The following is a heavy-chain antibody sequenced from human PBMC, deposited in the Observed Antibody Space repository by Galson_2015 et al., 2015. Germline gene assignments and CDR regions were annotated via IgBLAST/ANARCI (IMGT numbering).Heavy chain of an antibody. CDR3: ARHWGGYDIDYYYYYMDV. Sequence: SVKVSCKASGGTFSSYAISWVRQAPGQGLEWMGGIIPIFGTANYAQKFQGRVTITADKSTSTAYMELSSLRSEDTAVYYCARHWGGYDIDYYYYYMDVWGKGTTVTVSS. V-gene: IGHV1-69*06. CDR1: GGTFSSYA. J-gene: IGHJ6*03. D-gene: IGHD5-12*01. CDR2: IIPIFGTA.